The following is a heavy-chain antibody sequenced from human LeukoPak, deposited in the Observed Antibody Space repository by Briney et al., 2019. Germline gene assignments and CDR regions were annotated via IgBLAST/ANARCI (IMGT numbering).Heavy chain of an antibody. J-gene: IGHJ5*02. V-gene: IGHV3-33*08. CDR2: IWYDGSNK. CDR1: GFTFSSYS. CDR3: ARAFEGGIAAAAFNWFDP. D-gene: IGHD6-13*01. Sequence: GGSLRLSCAASGFTFSSYSMNWVRQAPGKGLEWVAVIWYDGSNKYYADSVKGRFTISRDNSKNTLYLQMNSLRAEDTAVYYCARAFEGGIAAAAFNWFDPWGQGTLVTVSS.